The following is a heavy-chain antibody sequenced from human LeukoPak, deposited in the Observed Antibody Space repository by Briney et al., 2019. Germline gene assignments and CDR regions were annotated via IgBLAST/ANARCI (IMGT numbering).Heavy chain of an antibody. J-gene: IGHJ4*02. CDR1: GFTFTSSA. CDR3: AAGLSVANGVDY. V-gene: IGHV1-58*02. D-gene: IGHD5-12*01. Sequence: SVKVSCKASGFTFTSSAMQWVRQARGQRLEWIGWIVVGSGNTNYAQKFQERVTITRDMSTSTAYMELSSLRSEDTAVYYCAAGLSVANGVDYWGQGTLVTVSS. CDR2: IVVGSGNT.